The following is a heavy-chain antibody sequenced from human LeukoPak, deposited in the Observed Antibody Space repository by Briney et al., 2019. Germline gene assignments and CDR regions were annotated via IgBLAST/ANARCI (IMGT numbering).Heavy chain of an antibody. Sequence: PSETLSLTCTVSGGSISSSSYYWGWIRQPPGKGLEWIGSIYYSGNTYYNPSLKSRVTISVDTSKNQFSLKLSSVTAADTAVYYCAREPLNCSNGECYNRGFDYWGQGTLVTVSS. CDR3: AREPLNCSNGECYNRGFDY. CDR1: GGSISSSSYY. D-gene: IGHD2-8*01. V-gene: IGHV4-39*07. CDR2: IYYSGNT. J-gene: IGHJ4*02.